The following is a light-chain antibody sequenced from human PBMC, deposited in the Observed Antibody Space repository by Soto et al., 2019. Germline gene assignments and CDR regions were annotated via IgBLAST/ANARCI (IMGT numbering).Light chain of an antibody. J-gene: IGKJ3*01. V-gene: IGKV3-11*01. CDR1: QSLSTY. Sequence: EIVLTQSPATLSLSPGERATLSCRASQSLSTYLAWYQQIPGQAPRLLIYDASNRASGIPTRFSGSGSGTDFTLTITSLEHEYFAVYYCQQRSNWPPAITFGPGTKVDI. CDR3: QQRSNWPPAIT. CDR2: DAS.